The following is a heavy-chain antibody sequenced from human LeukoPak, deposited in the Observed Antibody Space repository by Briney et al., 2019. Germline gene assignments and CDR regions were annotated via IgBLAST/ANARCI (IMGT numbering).Heavy chain of an antibody. D-gene: IGHD6-6*01. V-gene: IGHV5-51*01. J-gene: IGHJ5*02. Sequence: GESLKISCKGSGDSFTSYWIGWVRQMPGKGLEWMGIIYPGDSDTRYSPSFQGQVTISADKSISTAYLQWSSLKASDTAMYYCARLKSIAARYNWFDPWGQGTLVTVSS. CDR3: ARLKSIAARYNWFDP. CDR1: GDSFTSYW. CDR2: IYPGDSDT.